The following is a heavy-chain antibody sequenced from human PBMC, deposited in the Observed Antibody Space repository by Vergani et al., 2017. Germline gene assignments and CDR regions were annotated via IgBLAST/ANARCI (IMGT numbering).Heavy chain of an antibody. CDR1: GFSLNTRGVS. CDR2: IYWNDDQ. D-gene: IGHD1-7*01. CDR3: VYXKTECGTTGCFYPFYYCYYMDV. J-gene: IGHJ6*03. V-gene: IGHV2-5*04. Sequence: QITLKESGPTLVKPTQTLTLTCTFSGFSLNTRGVSVAWIRQPPGKALDWLALIYWNDDQQYSPSLNNRVTITKDTSKNQVVLTMTNMDYVDTGTYYCVYXKTECGTTGCFYPFYYCYYMDVWGKGTTVTVSS.